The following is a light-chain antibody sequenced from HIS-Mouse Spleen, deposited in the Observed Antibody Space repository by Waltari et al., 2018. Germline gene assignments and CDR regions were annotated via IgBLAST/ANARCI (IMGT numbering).Light chain of an antibody. CDR3: QQFNSYPIT. Sequence: AIQLTQSPSSLSASVGDRVTITCRASQGISSALAWYQQKPGKAPKLLIYDASSLESGVPSRFSGSGSGTDYTLTISSLQPEDFATYYCQQFNSYPITFGQGTRLEIK. CDR2: DAS. CDR1: QGISSA. V-gene: IGKV1-13*02. J-gene: IGKJ5*01.